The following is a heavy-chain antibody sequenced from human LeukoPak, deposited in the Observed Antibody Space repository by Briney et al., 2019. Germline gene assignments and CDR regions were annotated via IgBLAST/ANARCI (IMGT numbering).Heavy chain of an antibody. V-gene: IGHV3-48*04. D-gene: IGHD4-17*01. CDR1: GFTFSNAW. CDR2: ISSSGSTI. Sequence: GGSLRLSCEGSGFTFSNAWMTWVRQAPGKGLEWVSYISSSGSTIYYADSVKGRFTISRDNAKNSLSLQMNSLRAEDTAVYYCARDPYNGYYGDDYYYYMDVWGKGTTVTISS. J-gene: IGHJ6*03. CDR3: ARDPYNGYYGDDYYYYMDV.